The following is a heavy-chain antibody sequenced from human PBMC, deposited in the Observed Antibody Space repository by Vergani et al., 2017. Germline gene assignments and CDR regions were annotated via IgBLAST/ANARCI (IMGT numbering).Heavy chain of an antibody. Sequence: QLVESGGGWVQPGGSLRLSCVVSGFDFSSYIMNWVRQAPGKGLEWVSFVSTGTKSQSYAESVKGRFTISRDSAKNSLYLQMDSLRAEDTAVYYCARRAAGHWYFDLWGRGTLVTVSS. CDR1: GFDFSSYI. D-gene: IGHD6-13*01. CDR3: ARRAAGHWYFDL. V-gene: IGHV3-48*01. J-gene: IGHJ2*01. CDR2: VSTGTKSQ.